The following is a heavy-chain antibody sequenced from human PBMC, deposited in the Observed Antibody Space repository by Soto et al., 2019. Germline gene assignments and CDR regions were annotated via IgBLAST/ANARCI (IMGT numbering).Heavy chain of an antibody. D-gene: IGHD2-2*01. J-gene: IGHJ6*02. CDR2: IIPIFGTA. Sequence: SVKVSCKASGCTFSSYASSWVRQAPGQGLEWMGGIIPIFGTANYAQKFQGRVTITADESTSTAYMELSSLRSEDTAVYYCARADCSSTSCYAYYYYGMDVWGQGTTVTVS. CDR3: ARADCSSTSCYAYYYYGMDV. CDR1: GCTFSSYA. V-gene: IGHV1-69*01.